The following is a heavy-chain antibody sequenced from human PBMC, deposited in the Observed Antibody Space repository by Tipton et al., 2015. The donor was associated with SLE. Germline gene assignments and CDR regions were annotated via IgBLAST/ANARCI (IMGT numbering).Heavy chain of an antibody. CDR3: ARETSWVDY. D-gene: IGHD7-27*01. J-gene: IGHJ4*02. Sequence: LRLSCTVSGGSISSSSNYWGWIRQPPGKGLEWIGSVYYSGNTHYNLSLKSRVTISVDTSKNQFSLKLTSLTAADTAVYYCARETSWVDYWGQGTLVTVSS. V-gene: IGHV4-39*07. CDR2: VYYSGNT. CDR1: GGSISSSSNY.